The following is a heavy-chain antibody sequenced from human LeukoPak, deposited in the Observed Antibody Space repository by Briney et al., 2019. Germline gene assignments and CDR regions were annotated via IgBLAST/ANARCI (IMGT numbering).Heavy chain of an antibody. CDR3: TRAGYYDSSGYYPHDAFDI. J-gene: IGHJ3*02. V-gene: IGHV3-49*03. Sequence: GGFLRLSCTASGFTFGDYAMSWFRQAPGKGLEWVGFIRSKAYGGTTEYAASVKGRFTISRDDSKSIAYLQMNSLKTEDTAVYYCTRAGYYDSSGYYPHDAFDIWGQGTMVTVSS. CDR2: IRSKAYGGTT. CDR1: GFTFGDYA. D-gene: IGHD3-22*01.